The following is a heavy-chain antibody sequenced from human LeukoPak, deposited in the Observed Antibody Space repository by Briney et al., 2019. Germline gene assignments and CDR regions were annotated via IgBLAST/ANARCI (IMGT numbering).Heavy chain of an antibody. J-gene: IGHJ4*02. CDR3: AKDSSSWYNSVYFDY. CDR1: GFTFSSYG. Sequence: GGSLRLSCAASGFTFSSYGMHWVRQAPGKGLEWVAVISYDGSNKYYADSVKGRFTISRDNSKNTLYLQVNSLRAEDTAVYHCAKDSSSWYNSVYFDYWGQGTLATVSS. D-gene: IGHD6-13*01. V-gene: IGHV3-30*18. CDR2: ISYDGSNK.